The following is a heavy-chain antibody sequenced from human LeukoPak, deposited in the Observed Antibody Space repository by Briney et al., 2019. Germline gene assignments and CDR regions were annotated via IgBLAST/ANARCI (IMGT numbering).Heavy chain of an antibody. D-gene: IGHD2-15*01. CDR2: ISGSGGST. CDR1: GFTFSSYA. V-gene: IGHV3-23*01. J-gene: IGHJ6*02. Sequence: GGSLRLSCAASGFTFSSYAMSWVRQAPGKGLEWVSAISGSGGSTYYADSVKGRVTISRDNSKNTLYLQMNSLRAEDTAVYYCASHETVQHCSGGSCYLGPYYYYYYGMDAWGQGTTVTVSS. CDR3: ASHETVQHCSGGSCYLGPYYYYYYGMDA.